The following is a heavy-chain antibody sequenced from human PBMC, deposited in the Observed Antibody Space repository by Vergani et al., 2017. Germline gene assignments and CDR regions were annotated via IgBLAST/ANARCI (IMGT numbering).Heavy chain of an antibody. J-gene: IGHJ5*02. D-gene: IGHD6-19*01. V-gene: IGHV4-59*11. CDR3: ASDTHSGQRADR. CDR2: IHYSENT. CDR1: FVSIRNLY. Sequence: QVQLQESGPGLVKPSETLSLTCSVSFVSIRNLYCNWIRQPPGKGLEWIGSIHYSENTNYNPSLKTRITISVDTSKNQFSLTLTSVTAADTAVYYCASDTHSGQRADRWGQGILVTVTS.